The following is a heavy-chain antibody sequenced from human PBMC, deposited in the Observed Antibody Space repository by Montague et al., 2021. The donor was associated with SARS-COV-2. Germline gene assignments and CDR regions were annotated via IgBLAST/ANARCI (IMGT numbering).Heavy chain of an antibody. CDR3: ARHYSATLPSVY. V-gene: IGHV4-59*08. J-gene: IGHJ4*02. CDR2: ISDSGST. CDR1: GCSISSYY. D-gene: IGHD2-15*01. Sequence: SETLSLTCTVSGCSISSYYWSWIRQPPGRGLEWIGYISDSGSTNYNPSLTSRVTMSVDTSKNQFSLKVNSATAADTAVYYCARHYSATLPSVYWGQGTLVTVSS.